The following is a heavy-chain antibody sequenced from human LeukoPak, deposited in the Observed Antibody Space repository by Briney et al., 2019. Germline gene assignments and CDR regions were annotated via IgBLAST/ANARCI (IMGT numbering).Heavy chain of an antibody. J-gene: IGHJ2*01. CDR3: ARGGYDFWSGYYSYWYFDL. CDR2: IYYSGST. D-gene: IGHD3-3*01. Sequence: SETLSLTCTVSGGSISSYYWSWIRQPPGEGLEWIGYIYYSGSTNYNPSLKSRVTISVDTSKNQFSLKLSSVTAADTAVYYCARGGYDFWSGYYSYWYFDLWGRGTLVTVSS. CDR1: GGSISSYY. V-gene: IGHV4-59*01.